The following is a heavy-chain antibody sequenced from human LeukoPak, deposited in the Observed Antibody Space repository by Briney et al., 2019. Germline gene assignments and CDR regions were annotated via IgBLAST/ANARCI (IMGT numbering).Heavy chain of an antibody. V-gene: IGHV1-2*02. CDR2: INPNSGGT. CDR3: AKDRTGTTGRDWSDP. D-gene: IGHD1-1*01. J-gene: IGHJ5*02. CDR1: GYTFTGYY. Sequence: ASVKVSCKASGYTFTGYYMHWVRQAPGQGLEWMGWINPNSGGTNYAQKFQGRVTMTRDTSISTAYMELSRLRSDDTAVYYCAKDRTGTTGRDWSDPWGQGTLVTVSS.